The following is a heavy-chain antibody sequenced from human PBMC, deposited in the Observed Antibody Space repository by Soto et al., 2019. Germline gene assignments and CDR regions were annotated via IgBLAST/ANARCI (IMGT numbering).Heavy chain of an antibody. D-gene: IGHD2-8*01. CDR1: GYTFSRYG. J-gene: IGHJ6*02. CDR3: AKNGQPPYYYYGLDV. V-gene: IGHV1-18*01. Sequence: QGQLVQSGGEVKKSGASVKVSCKASGYTFSRYGISWVRQAPGQGLEWMGWISGDNGDTNYAQKFQGRVTMTIDTSTTTAYMELRSLTSDDTAVYYCAKNGQPPYYYYGLDVWGQGTTGTVAS. CDR2: ISGDNGDT.